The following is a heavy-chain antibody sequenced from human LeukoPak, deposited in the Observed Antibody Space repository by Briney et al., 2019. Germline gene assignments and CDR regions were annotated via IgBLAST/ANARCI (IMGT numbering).Heavy chain of an antibody. J-gene: IGHJ4*02. CDR2: ISSSSSTI. V-gene: IGHV3-48*01. Sequence: PGGSLRLSCAASGFTFSSYSMNWVRQAPGKGLEWVSYISSSSSTIYYADSVKGRFTISRDNSKNTLYLQMNSLRAEDTAVYYCAKGDRYYYDSSPVDYWGQGTLVTVSS. CDR3: AKGDRYYYDSSPVDY. D-gene: IGHD3-22*01. CDR1: GFTFSSYS.